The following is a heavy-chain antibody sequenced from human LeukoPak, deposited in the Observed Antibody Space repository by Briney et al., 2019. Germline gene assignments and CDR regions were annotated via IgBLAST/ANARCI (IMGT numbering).Heavy chain of an antibody. CDR1: GGSIRSYY. CDR3: ARDGGYCSSTSCPNYYYYGMDV. V-gene: IGHV4-59*01. CDR2: IYYSGST. J-gene: IGHJ6*04. Sequence: SETLSLTCTVSGGSIRSYYWSWIRQPPGKGLEWIGYIYYSGSTNYNPSLKSRVTISVDTSKNQFSLKLSSVTAADTAVYYCARDGGYCSSTSCPNYYYYGMDVWGKGTTVTVSS. D-gene: IGHD2-2*01.